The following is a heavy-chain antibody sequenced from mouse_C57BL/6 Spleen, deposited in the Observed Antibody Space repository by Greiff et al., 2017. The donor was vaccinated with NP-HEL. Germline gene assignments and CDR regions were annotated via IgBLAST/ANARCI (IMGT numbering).Heavy chain of an antibody. CDR3: ASSMRAY. J-gene: IGHJ3*01. CDR1: GYTFTSYG. Sequence: QVQLQQPGAELVKPGASVKMSCKASGYTFTSYGITWVKQRPGQGLEWIGDIYPGSGSTDYNEKFKSKATLTVDTSSSTAYMQLRSLTSAHSAVYYCASSMRAYWGQGTLVTVSA. CDR2: IYPGSGST. V-gene: IGHV1-55*01.